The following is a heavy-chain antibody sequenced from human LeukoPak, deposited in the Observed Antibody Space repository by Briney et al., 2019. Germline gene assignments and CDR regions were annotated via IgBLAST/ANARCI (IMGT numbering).Heavy chain of an antibody. CDR1: GGSISSSSFY. CDR3: ARSGPAAGRPDAFDI. V-gene: IGHV4-39*07. D-gene: IGHD2-2*01. CDR2: IYYSGIT. J-gene: IGHJ3*02. Sequence: PSETLSLTCTLSGGSISSSSFYWGWIRQPPGKGLECIGTIYYSGITYYNSSLKSRVTISVDTSENQFSLKLSSVTAADTAVYFCARSGPAAGRPDAFDIWGQGTMVTVSS.